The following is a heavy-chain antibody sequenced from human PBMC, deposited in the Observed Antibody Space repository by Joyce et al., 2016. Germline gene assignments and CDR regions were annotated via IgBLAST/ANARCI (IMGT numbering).Heavy chain of an antibody. D-gene: IGHD5-12*01. Sequence: QVQLQESGPGLVKPSGTLSLTCAVSGGSISSAHWWSWVRQPPGKGLEWIGEIYLGGSTTYNPSLKSRVTISVDKSKNQLSLKMNYVTAADTAVYYCARNGAYSQDSWGQGTLVTVSS. CDR1: GGSISSAHW. V-gene: IGHV4-4*02. CDR2: IYLGGST. CDR3: ARNGAYSQDS. J-gene: IGHJ5*01.